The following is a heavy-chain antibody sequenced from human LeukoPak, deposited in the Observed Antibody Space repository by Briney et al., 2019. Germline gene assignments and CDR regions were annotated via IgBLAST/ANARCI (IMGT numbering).Heavy chain of an antibody. V-gene: IGHV1-2*02. D-gene: IGHD5-24*01. Sequence: ASVKVSCKASGYTFTGYYMHWARQAPGQRLEWMGWINPNSGGTNYAQKFQGRVTMTRDTSISTAYMELSRLRSDDTAVYYCARVRWYSRLFDYWGQGTLVTVSS. CDR2: INPNSGGT. CDR1: GYTFTGYY. J-gene: IGHJ4*02. CDR3: ARVRWYSRLFDY.